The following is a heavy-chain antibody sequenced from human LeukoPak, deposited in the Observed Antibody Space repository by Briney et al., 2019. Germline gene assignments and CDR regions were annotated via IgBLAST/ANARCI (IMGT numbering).Heavy chain of an antibody. V-gene: IGHV3-64*01. CDR2: ISSNGGST. CDR3: ARDVQY. Sequence: GGSLRLPCAASGFTFSSYVMHWVRQAPGKGLEYVSAISSNGGSTYYANSVKGRFTISRDNSKTTLYLQMGSLRAEDMAIYYCARDVQYWGQGTLVTVSS. CDR1: GFTFSSYV. D-gene: IGHD1-1*01. J-gene: IGHJ4*02.